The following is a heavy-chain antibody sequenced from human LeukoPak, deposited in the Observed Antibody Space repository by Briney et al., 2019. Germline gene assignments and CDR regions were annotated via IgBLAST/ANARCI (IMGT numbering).Heavy chain of an antibody. V-gene: IGHV3-30*02. CDR1: GFTFSSYG. CDR2: IRYDGSNK. Sequence: PGGSLRLSCAASGFTFSSYGMHWVRQAPGKGLEWAAFIRYDGSNKYYADSVKGRFTISRDNSKNTLYLQMNSLRAEDTAVYYCAKDDSSGFNWFDPWGQGTLVTVSS. J-gene: IGHJ5*02. D-gene: IGHD3-22*01. CDR3: AKDDSSGFNWFDP.